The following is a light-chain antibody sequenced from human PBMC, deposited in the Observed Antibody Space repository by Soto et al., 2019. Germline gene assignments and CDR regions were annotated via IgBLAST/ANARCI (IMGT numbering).Light chain of an antibody. CDR3: QQYGRSPPSWT. Sequence: ETVLTQSPGTLSLSPGERATLFCRASQRISNSFLAWYQQKPGQAPSLLIFGASSRATGIPDRFSGSGSGTAFTLTIDRLEPEDFAVYYCQQYGRSPPSWTFGQGTKVEIK. V-gene: IGKV3-20*01. CDR1: QRISNSF. CDR2: GAS. J-gene: IGKJ1*01.